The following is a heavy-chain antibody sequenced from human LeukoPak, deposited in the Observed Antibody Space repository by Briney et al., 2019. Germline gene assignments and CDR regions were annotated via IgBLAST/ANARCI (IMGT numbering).Heavy chain of an antibody. D-gene: IGHD2-2*01. J-gene: IGHJ4*02. CDR3: ARVVVVPAANIGFDY. V-gene: IGHV4-59*11. Sequence: SQTLSLTCTVSGGSISSHYWSWIRQPPGKGLEWIGYIYYSGSTNYNPSLKSRVTISVDTSKNQFSLKLSSVTAADTAVYYCARVVVVPAANIGFDYWGQGTLVTVSS. CDR2: IYYSGST. CDR1: GGSISSHY.